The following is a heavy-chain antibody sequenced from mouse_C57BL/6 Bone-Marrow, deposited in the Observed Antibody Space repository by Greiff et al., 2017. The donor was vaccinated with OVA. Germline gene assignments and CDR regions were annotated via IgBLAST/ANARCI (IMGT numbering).Heavy chain of an antibody. Sequence: VKLVESGPGLVQPSQSLSITCTVSGFSLTSYGVHWVRQSPGKGLEWLGVIWSGGSTDYNAAFISRLSISKDNSKSQVFFKMNSLQADDTAIYYCATKIDGYYWGFDYWGQGTTLTVSS. CDR1: GFSLTSYG. CDR3: ATKIDGYYWGFDY. V-gene: IGHV2-2*01. CDR2: IWSGGST. D-gene: IGHD2-3*01. J-gene: IGHJ2*01.